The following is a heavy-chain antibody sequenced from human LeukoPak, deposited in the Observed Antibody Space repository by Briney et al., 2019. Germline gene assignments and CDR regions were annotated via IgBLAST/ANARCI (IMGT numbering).Heavy chain of an antibody. V-gene: IGHV4-59*08. CDR1: APSISSYY. D-gene: IGHD2-15*01. J-gene: IGHJ5*02. CDR2: ISYSVST. Sequence: PSQSLSPAWTLAAPSISSYYSSCVRPPPREGLEWMVCISYSVSTNYNPPLTSRVTIAVDTSKNQFSLKLTSVTAADTAVYNCARRYCSGGPCYKDSPGENSWFDPWGQGTLVTVSS. CDR3: ARRYCSGGPCYKDSPGENSWFDP.